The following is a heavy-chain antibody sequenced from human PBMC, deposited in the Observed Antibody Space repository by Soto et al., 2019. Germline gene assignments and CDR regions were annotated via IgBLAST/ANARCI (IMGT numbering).Heavy chain of an antibody. J-gene: IGHJ5*02. CDR3: ARATYYYDSSGSATDWFDP. CDR1: GFTFSDYY. CDR2: ISSSGSTI. Sequence: GGSLRLSCAASGFTFSDYYMSWIRQAPGKGLEWVSYISSSGSTIYYADSVKGRFTISRDNAKNSLYLQMNSLRAEDTAVYYCARATYYYDSSGSATDWFDPWGQGTLVTVSS. V-gene: IGHV3-11*01. D-gene: IGHD3-22*01.